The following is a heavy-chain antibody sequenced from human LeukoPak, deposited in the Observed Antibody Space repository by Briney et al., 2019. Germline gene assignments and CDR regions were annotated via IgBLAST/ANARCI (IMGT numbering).Heavy chain of an antibody. Sequence: PSETLSLTCTVSGGSISSSNYYWGWIRQPPGKGLEWIGEINHSGSTNYNPSLKSRVTISVDTSKNQFSLKLSSVTAADTAVYYCASPSGWSPWFDPWGQGTLVTVSS. CDR3: ASPSGWSPWFDP. J-gene: IGHJ5*02. D-gene: IGHD6-19*01. V-gene: IGHV4-39*07. CDR1: GGSISSSNYY. CDR2: INHSGST.